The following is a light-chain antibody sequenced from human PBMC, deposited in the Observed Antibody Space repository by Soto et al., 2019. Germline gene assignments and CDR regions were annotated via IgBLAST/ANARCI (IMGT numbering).Light chain of an antibody. V-gene: IGLV1-40*01. Sequence: QSVLTQPPSVSGAPGQRVNIACTGSNSNIGAGYDVHWYRQSPGTAPKLLLSGHSHRPSGVPDRFSGSKSGTSAFLAITGLQPGDEADYYCAAWDDSLSSAVFGGGTQLTVL. CDR3: AAWDDSLSSAV. CDR2: GHS. CDR1: NSNIGAGYD. J-gene: IGLJ7*01.